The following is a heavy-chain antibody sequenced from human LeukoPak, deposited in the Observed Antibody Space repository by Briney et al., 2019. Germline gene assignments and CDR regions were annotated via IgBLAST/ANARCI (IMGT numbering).Heavy chain of an antibody. CDR1: GGTFSSYA. J-gene: IGHJ6*02. Sequence: ASVTVTCKASGGTFSSYAISWVGQAPGQGLECMGRIMPILDIATYAQKLQGRVTITADKSTSTAYMELSSLSSEDTAVYYCARDQGVTDPPLYGLDVWGQGTTVTVSS. CDR2: IMPILDIA. V-gene: IGHV1-69*04. D-gene: IGHD3-10*01. CDR3: ARDQGVTDPPLYGLDV.